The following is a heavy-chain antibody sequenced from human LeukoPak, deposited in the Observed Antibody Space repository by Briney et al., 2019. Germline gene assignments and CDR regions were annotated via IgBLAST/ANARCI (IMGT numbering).Heavy chain of an antibody. J-gene: IGHJ6*03. Sequence: PSETLSLTCTVSGGSISGSHWSWIRQPPGKGLEWIGNIHTSGGTNYSPSLKSRVTISADTSRNQFSLKLSSVTAADTAVYYCARGTSTVVTPNYYYYYCMDVWGKGTTVTVSS. CDR1: GGSISGSH. CDR3: ARGTSTVVTPNYYYYYCMDV. CDR2: IHTSGGT. D-gene: IGHD4-23*01. V-gene: IGHV4-4*09.